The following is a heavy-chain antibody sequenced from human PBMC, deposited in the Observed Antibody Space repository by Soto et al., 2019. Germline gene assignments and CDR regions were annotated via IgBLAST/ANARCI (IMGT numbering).Heavy chain of an antibody. V-gene: IGHV1-18*01. CDR3: ARDRRAGYCSGGSCYSYNHDAFDI. J-gene: IGHJ3*02. Sequence: ASVKVSFKASGYTFTSYGISWLRQAPGQGLEWMGWISAYNGNTNYAQKPQGRVTMTTDTSTSTAYMELRSLRSDDTAVYYCARDRRAGYCSGGSCYSYNHDAFDIWGQGTMVTVSS. D-gene: IGHD2-15*01. CDR1: GYTFTSYG. CDR2: ISAYNGNT.